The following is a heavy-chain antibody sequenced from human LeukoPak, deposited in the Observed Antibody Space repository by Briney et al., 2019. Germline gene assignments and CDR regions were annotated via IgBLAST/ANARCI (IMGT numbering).Heavy chain of an antibody. CDR2: IYYSGST. V-gene: IGHV4-59*01. J-gene: IGHJ4*02. CDR1: GGSISSYY. CDR3: ARGGGGYYYDSSGYYTYYFDY. Sequence: SETLSLTCTVSGGSISSYYWSWVRQPPGKGLEWVGYIYYSGSTNYNPSLKSRVTISVDTSKNQFSLKLSPVTAADTAVYYCARGGGGYYYDSSGYYTYYFDYWGQGTLVTVSS. D-gene: IGHD3-22*01.